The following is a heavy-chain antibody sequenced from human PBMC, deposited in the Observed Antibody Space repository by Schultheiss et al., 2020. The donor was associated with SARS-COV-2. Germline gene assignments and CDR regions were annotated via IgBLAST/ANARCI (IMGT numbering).Heavy chain of an antibody. J-gene: IGHJ5*02. CDR2: IYYSGST. V-gene: IGHV4-59*01. D-gene: IGHD1-7*01. CDR1: GGSISSYY. Sequence: SETLSLTCTVSGGSISSYYWSWIRQPPGKGLEWIGYIYYSGSTNYNPSLKSRVTISVDTSKNQFSLKLSSVTAADTAVYYCAREVSPGITGTGWFDPWGQGTLVTVSS. CDR3: AREVSPGITGTGWFDP.